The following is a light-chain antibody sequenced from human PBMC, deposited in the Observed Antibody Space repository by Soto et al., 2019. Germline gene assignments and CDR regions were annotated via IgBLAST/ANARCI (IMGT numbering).Light chain of an antibody. CDR3: LQSYTTPPFT. V-gene: IGKV1-17*01. Sequence: DIQMTQSPSSLSASVGDRVTITCRASQGIRNNLGWYQQKPGKAPKRLIYAASSLQSGVPSRFSGSGSGTELTLTINTLQPEDFASYYCLQSYTTPPFTFGPGTKVDIK. CDR1: QGIRNN. CDR2: AAS. J-gene: IGKJ3*01.